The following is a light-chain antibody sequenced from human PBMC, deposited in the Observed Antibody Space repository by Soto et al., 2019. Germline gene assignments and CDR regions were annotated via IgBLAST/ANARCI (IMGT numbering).Light chain of an antibody. V-gene: IGLV1-40*01. CDR3: HSYDRSLGAVV. Sequence: QSVLTQPPSVSAAPGQRVTISCTGTTSNLGSSYDVHWYQQIPGTPPKVLIYANENRPSGVSDRFSGSRSGTSASLTISDLQAEDEADYFCHSYDRSLGAVVFGGGTKLTVL. CDR1: TSNLGSSYD. CDR2: ANE. J-gene: IGLJ2*01.